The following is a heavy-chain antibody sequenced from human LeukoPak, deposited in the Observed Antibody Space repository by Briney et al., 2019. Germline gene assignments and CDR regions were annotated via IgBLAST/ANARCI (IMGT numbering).Heavy chain of an antibody. V-gene: IGHV1-18*01. CDR2: IAVYNGDT. CDR3: ARQAGYSTGWYGGYYFDH. CDR1: GYTFTSYG. D-gene: IGHD6-19*01. Sequence: ASVKVSCKASGYTFTSYGISWVRQAPGQGPEWMGWIAVYNGDTKFLQKFQGRVTLTTDASTNTAYMELRSLTSDDTAVYYCARQAGYSTGWYGGYYFDHWGQGAPVTVSA. J-gene: IGHJ4*02.